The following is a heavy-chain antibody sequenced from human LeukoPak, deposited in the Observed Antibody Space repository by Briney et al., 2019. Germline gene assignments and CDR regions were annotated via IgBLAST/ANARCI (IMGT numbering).Heavy chain of an antibody. CDR3: AKYSGYDYYYYYGMDV. D-gene: IGHD5-12*01. CDR2: ISSSGSTI. Sequence: GGSLRLSCAASGFTFSDYYMSWIRQAPGKGLEWVSYISSSGSTIYYADSVKGRFTTSRDNAKNSLYLQMNSLRAEDTAVYYCAKYSGYDYYYYYGMDVWGQGTTVTVSS. CDR1: GFTFSDYY. V-gene: IGHV3-11*01. J-gene: IGHJ6*02.